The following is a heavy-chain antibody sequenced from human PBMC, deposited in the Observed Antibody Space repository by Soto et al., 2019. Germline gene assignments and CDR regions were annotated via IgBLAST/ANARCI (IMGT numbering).Heavy chain of an antibody. D-gene: IGHD3-9*01. CDR3: ARHAPYYDILTGYSPDYYYMDA. V-gene: IGHV5-51*01. J-gene: IGHJ6*03. Sequence: PGESLKISCKGSGYSFTSYWIGWVRQMPGKGLEWMGIIYPGDSDTRYSPSFQGQVTISADKSISTAYLQWSSLKASDTAMYYCARHAPYYDILTGYSPDYYYMDAWGKGPTVTVSS. CDR2: IYPGDSDT. CDR1: GYSFTSYW.